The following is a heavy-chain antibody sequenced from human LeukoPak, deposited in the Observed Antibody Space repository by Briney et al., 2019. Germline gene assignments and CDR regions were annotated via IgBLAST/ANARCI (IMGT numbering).Heavy chain of an antibody. CDR1: GGSFSGYY. CDR3: ARGYSSYYMDV. J-gene: IGHJ6*03. CDR2: INHSGST. V-gene: IGHV4-34*01. D-gene: IGHD6-13*01. Sequence: PSETLSLTCAVYGGSFSGYYWSWIRQPPGKGLEWIGGINHSGSTNYNPSLKSRVTISVDTSKNQFSLKLSSVTAADTAVYYCARGYSSYYMDVWGKGTTVTVSS.